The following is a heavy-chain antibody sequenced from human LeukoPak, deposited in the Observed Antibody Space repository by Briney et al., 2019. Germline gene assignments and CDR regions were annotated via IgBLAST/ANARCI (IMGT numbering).Heavy chain of an antibody. J-gene: IGHJ4*02. V-gene: IGHV4-39*07. D-gene: IGHD6-25*01. CDR2: IYENGNT. CDR3: ARATAAPSSYYFDH. CDR1: GGSIRSSHSF. Sequence: SEALSLTCSVSGGSIRSSHSFWGWIRQPLGKGLEWIATIYENGNTYYSPSLKSRVTISVDTSNNEFSLNLNSVTAADTAMYYCARATAAPSSYYFDHWGQGTLVTVSS.